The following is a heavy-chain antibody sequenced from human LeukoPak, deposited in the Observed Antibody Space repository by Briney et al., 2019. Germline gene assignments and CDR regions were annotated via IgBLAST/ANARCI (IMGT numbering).Heavy chain of an antibody. CDR2: ISGSGAGT. CDR1: GFTFNSSA. Sequence: PGGSLRLSCAASGFTFNSSAMTWVRQAPGKGLEWVSAISGSGAGTYYADSVKGRFTISRDNSKNTLYLQMNSLRAEDTAVYYCAKDSPGGYYDSTDAFDIWGQGTMVTVSS. CDR3: AKDSPGGYYDSTDAFDI. V-gene: IGHV3-23*01. J-gene: IGHJ3*02. D-gene: IGHD3-22*01.